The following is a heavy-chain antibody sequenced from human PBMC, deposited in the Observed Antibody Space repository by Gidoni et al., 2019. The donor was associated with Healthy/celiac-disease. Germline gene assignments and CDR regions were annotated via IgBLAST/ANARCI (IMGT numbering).Heavy chain of an antibody. D-gene: IGHD4-17*01. CDR2: ISSSSSYI. Sequence: EVQLVESGGGLVKPGGPLRLSGAASAFTSGGHGMNWCRQAPGKGLEWVSSISSSSSYIYYADSVKGRFTISRDNAKNSLYLQMNSLRAEDTAVYYCARAIEPYYGDYGVGIWGQGTMVTVSS. CDR1: AFTSGGHG. CDR3: ARAIEPYYGDYGVGI. J-gene: IGHJ3*02. V-gene: IGHV3-21*01.